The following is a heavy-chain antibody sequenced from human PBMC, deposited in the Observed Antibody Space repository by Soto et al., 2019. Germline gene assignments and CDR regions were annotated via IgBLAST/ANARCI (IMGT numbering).Heavy chain of an antibody. D-gene: IGHD4-17*01. V-gene: IGHV1-8*01. CDR1: GYTFTSYD. Sequence: ASVKVSCKASGYTFTSYDINWVRQATGQGLEWMGWMNPNSGNTGYAQKFQGRVTMTRNTSISTAYMELSSLRSEDTAVYYCARGGGRAHDYGDYEDYYYYMDVRGKGTTVTVSS. CDR3: ARGGGRAHDYGDYEDYYYYMDV. CDR2: MNPNSGNT. J-gene: IGHJ6*03.